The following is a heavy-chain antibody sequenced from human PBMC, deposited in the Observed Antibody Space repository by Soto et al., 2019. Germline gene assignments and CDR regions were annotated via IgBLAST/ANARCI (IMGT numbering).Heavy chain of an antibody. CDR1: GDSVSSGGYY. Sequence: PSETLSLTXTVSGDSVSSGGYYWSWIRQPPGKGLEWIGYIYPSGSANYNPSLKSRVTISRDTSKNQISLKVASVTAADTAGYYCARGFSSVSMDAWGQGTTVTVSS. J-gene: IGHJ6*02. V-gene: IGHV4-61*08. CDR3: ARGFSSVSMDA. D-gene: IGHD6-19*01. CDR2: IYPSGSA.